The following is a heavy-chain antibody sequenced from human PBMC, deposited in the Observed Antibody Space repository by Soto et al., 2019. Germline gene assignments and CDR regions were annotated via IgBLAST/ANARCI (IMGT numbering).Heavy chain of an antibody. CDR1: GGSVSSGSYY. CDR3: ASFGDDHRNRLHY. J-gene: IGHJ4*02. V-gene: IGHV4-61*01. D-gene: IGHD3-10*01. CDR2: IYYSGST. Sequence: PSETLSLTCTVSGGSVSSGSYYWSWIRQPPGKGLEWIGYIYYSGSTNYNPSLKSRVTISVDTSKNQFSLKLSSVTAADTAVYYCASFGDDHRNRLHYWGQGTLVTVYS.